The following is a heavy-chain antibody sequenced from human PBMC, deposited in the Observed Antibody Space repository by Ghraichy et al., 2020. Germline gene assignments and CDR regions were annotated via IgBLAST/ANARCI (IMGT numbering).Heavy chain of an antibody. CDR3: ARHLAVCCGGICNSWFDS. Sequence: GGSLRLSCAASGFTFSNSVMNWVRQAPGKGLEWVSTIGVSAGNTHYADSVKGRFTISTDNSKNTLHLQMNSLRAEDTAVYYCARHLAVCCGGICNSWFDSRGQGTLVTVSS. J-gene: IGHJ5*01. CDR1: GFTFSNSV. D-gene: IGHD2-15*01. V-gene: IGHV3-23*01. CDR2: IGVSAGNT.